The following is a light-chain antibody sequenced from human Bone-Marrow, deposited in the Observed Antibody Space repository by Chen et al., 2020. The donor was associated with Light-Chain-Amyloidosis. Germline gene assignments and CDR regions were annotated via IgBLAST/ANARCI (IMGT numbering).Light chain of an antibody. J-gene: IGLJ3*02. CDR2: DDS. Sequence: SYVLTQPSSVSVAPGQTATIACGGNNIGSTSVHWYQQTPGQAPLLVVYDDSERPSGIPERWSGSTSGNTATLTISRVEAGDEADYYCQVWDRSSDRPVFGGGTKLTVL. V-gene: IGLV3-21*02. CDR3: QVWDRSSDRPV. CDR1: NIGSTS.